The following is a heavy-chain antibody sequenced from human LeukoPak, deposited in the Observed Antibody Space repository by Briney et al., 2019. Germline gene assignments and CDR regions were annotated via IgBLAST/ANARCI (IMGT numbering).Heavy chain of an antibody. J-gene: IGHJ4*02. CDR3: AKKAAPVSAIRAGFDY. CDR2: ISYDGITN. V-gene: IGHV3-30*18. D-gene: IGHD2-21*01. Sequence: PGGSLRLSCAASGFTFGSYAMTWVRQAPGKGLEWVAVISYDGITNYYADSVKGRFTVSRDNSENTLYLQMNSLRADDTAVYYCAKKAAPVSAIRAGFDYWGQGTLVTVSS. CDR1: GFTFGSYA.